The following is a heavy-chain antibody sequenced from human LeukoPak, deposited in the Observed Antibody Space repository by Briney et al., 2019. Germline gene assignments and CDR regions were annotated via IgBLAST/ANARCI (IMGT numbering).Heavy chain of an antibody. V-gene: IGHV3-23*01. D-gene: IGHD3-22*01. CDR2: ISGTGGST. CDR3: AKDALLGSGYHSSGYTH. CDR1: GFTFSSYG. J-gene: IGHJ4*02. Sequence: GGSLRLSCAASGFTFSSYGMSWVRQAPGKGLEWVSTISGTGGSTYYADSVKGRFTISRDNSKSTLYLQMNSLRAEDTAVYYCAKDALLGSGYHSSGYTHWGQGTLVTVSS.